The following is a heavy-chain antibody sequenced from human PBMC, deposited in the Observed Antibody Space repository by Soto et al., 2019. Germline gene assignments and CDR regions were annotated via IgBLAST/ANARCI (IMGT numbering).Heavy chain of an antibody. J-gene: IGHJ4*02. V-gene: IGHV1-3*01. CDR3: ALGGPPRYFDWLSPIPFDY. Sequence: ASVKVSCKASGYTFTSYAMHWVRQAPGQRLDWIGWINAGNCNTKYSQKFQGRVTITRDTSASTAYMELSSLRSEDTAVYYCALGGPPRYFDWLSPIPFDYWGQGTLVTVSS. CDR2: INAGNCNT. CDR1: GYTFTSYA. D-gene: IGHD3-9*01.